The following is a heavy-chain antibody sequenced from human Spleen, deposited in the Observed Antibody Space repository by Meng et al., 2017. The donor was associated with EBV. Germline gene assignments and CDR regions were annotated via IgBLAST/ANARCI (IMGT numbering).Heavy chain of an antibody. V-gene: IGHV7-4-1*01. Sequence: VRLVQSGSELKKPGASVKVSCRASGYTFTDYALNWVRQAPGQGPEWMGWINTNTGNPTYAQDFTGRIVFSLDTSVSTAYLEIGDLKSDGSAVYYCARARGSLVRGAMFWFDPWGQGTLVTVSS. CDR3: ARARGSLVRGAMFWFDP. CDR2: INTNTGNP. CDR1: GYTFTDYA. D-gene: IGHD3-10*01. J-gene: IGHJ5*02.